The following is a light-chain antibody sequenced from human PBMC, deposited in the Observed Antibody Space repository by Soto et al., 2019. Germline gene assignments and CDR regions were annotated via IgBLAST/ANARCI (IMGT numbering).Light chain of an antibody. CDR2: KAS. J-gene: IGKJ2*01. CDR3: QQYSTYPYI. Sequence: DIQMTQSPSTLSASVGDRVTITCRASQSINRWLAWYQQKPGKAPKLLIYKASTLESGVPSRFSGGGIGTEFSLSISSLQPYDFATYYCQQYSTYPYIFGQGTKVEIK. CDR1: QSINRW. V-gene: IGKV1-5*03.